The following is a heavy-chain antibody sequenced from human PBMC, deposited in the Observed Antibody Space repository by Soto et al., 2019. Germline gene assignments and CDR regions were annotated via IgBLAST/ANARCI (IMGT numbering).Heavy chain of an antibody. CDR3: AGRRIAADWFGP. D-gene: IGHD6-13*01. V-gene: IGHV1-69*13. CDR1: GGTFSSYA. Sequence: GASVKVSCKASGGTFSSYAISWVRQAPGQGLEWMGGIIPIFGTANYAQKFQGRVTITADESTSTAYMELSSLRSEDTAVYYCAGRRIAADWFGPWGQGTLVTVSS. CDR2: IIPIFGTA. J-gene: IGHJ5*02.